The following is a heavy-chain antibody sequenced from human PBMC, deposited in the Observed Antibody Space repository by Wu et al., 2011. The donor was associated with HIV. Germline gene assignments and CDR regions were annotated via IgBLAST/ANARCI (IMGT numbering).Heavy chain of an antibody. D-gene: IGHD3-10*01. CDR3: VRGVAADFEY. J-gene: IGHJ4*02. Sequence: LEWMGIIYPGDYDTTIQPVPSQGQVTISVDKSLSTAYLQWSSLKASDTAMYFCVRGVAADFEYWGQGTLVTVAS. V-gene: IGHV5-51*01. CDR2: IYPGDYDT.